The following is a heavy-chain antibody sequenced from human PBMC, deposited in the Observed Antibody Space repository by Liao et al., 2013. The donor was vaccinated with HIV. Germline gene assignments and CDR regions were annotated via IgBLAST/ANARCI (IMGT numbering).Heavy chain of an antibody. D-gene: IGHD7-27*01. J-gene: IGHJ4*02. CDR2: IYYSGIT. CDR3: ARDSGMGNTYFDY. Sequence: QLQLQELGPGLVKPSETLSLTCSVSVVSINRGSYFWAWIRQVPGKGLEWIGNIYYSGITDYNESLRSRVTMLVDTSKNQFSLKLTSVTAADTAVYYCARDSGMGNTYFDYWGQGHLVTVSS. V-gene: IGHV4-39*07. CDR1: VVSINRGSYF.